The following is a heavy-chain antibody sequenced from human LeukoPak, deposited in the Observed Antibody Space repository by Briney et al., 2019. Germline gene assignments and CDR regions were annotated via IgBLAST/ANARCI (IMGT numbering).Heavy chain of an antibody. CDR2: IIPIFGTA. CDR1: GGTFISYA. J-gene: IGHJ4*02. Sequence: ASVKVSCKASGGTFISYAISWVRQAPGQGLEWMGGIIPIFGTANYAQKFQGRVTITADESTSTAYMELSSLRSEDTAVYYCARDLLDYYDSSGYYYERFDYWGQGTLVTVSS. V-gene: IGHV1-69*01. D-gene: IGHD3-22*01. CDR3: ARDLLDYYDSSGYYYERFDY.